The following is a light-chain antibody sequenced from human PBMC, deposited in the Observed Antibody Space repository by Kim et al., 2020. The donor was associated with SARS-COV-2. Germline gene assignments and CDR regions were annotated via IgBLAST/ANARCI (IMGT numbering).Light chain of an antibody. CDR3: QQYDTYST. J-gene: IGKJ1*01. CDR1: QSISSW. V-gene: IGKV1-5*03. CDR2: LAS. Sequence: LSASVGDRVTITCRASQSISSWLAWYQQKPGRAPKLLIDLASSLQSGVPSRFSGTGSGTEFTLTITSLQPDDFATYYCQQYDTYSTFGQGTKVDIK.